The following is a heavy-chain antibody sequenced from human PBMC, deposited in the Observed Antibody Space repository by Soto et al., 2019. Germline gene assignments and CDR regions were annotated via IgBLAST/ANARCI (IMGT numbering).Heavy chain of an antibody. D-gene: IGHD6-19*01. CDR3: ARGPSGWFGYDY. CDR2: INSGASTT. Sequence: GGSLRLSCAASGFTFSSSWMHWVRQAPGKGLVWVSRINSGASTTNYADSVKGRFTISRDNAKNTLYLQMDSLTAEDTAVYYCARGPSGWFGYDYWGQGALVTVSS. V-gene: IGHV3-74*01. J-gene: IGHJ4*02. CDR1: GFTFSSSW.